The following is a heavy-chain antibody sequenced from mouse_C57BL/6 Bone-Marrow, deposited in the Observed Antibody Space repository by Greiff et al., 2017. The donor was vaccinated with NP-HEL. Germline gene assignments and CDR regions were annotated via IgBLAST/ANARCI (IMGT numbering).Heavy chain of an antibody. Sequence: VKLKQPGAELVKPGASVKLSCKASGYTFTSYWMHWVKQRPGQGLEWIGMIHPNSGSTNYNEKFKSKATLTVDKSSSTAYMQLSSLTSEDSAVYYCARRGQLRLLMDYWGQGTSVTVSS. D-gene: IGHD3-2*02. CDR3: ARRGQLRLLMDY. CDR2: IHPNSGST. J-gene: IGHJ4*01. CDR1: GYTFTSYW. V-gene: IGHV1-64*01.